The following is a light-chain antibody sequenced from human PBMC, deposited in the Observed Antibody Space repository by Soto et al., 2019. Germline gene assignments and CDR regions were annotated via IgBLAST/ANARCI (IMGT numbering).Light chain of an antibody. CDR1: QGIGNY. CDR2: AAS. Sequence: DIQMTQSPSSLSASVGDRVTITCRASQGIGNYLAWYQQKPGKVPKLLIYAASTLQSGVPSRFSGSGSGTDFTLSISSLQPEDVATYYCQKYNNAHPVPYTFGQGTKLEIK. J-gene: IGKJ2*01. CDR3: QKYNNAHPVPYT. V-gene: IGKV1-27*01.